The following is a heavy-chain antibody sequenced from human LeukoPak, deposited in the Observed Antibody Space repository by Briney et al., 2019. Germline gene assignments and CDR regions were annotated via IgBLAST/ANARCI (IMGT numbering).Heavy chain of an antibody. J-gene: IGHJ4*02. CDR1: GFGVSSYA. CDR2: ISGSGIDI. Sequence: PGGSLRLCCAASGFGVSSYAITWVRQAPGKGLEWISYISGSGIDIYYADSVKGRFTLSRDNAKNSLYLQMHSLRVEDTAVYYCAKATSYSSSWSAFDDWGQGTLVTVSS. D-gene: IGHD6-13*01. V-gene: IGHV3-48*03. CDR3: AKATSYSSSWSAFDD.